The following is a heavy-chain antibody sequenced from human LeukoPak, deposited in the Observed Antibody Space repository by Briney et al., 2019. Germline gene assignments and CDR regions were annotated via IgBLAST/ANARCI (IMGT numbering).Heavy chain of an antibody. V-gene: IGHV1-2*02. Sequence: GASVKVSCKASGYTFTGYYMHWVRQAPGQGLEWMGWINPNSGGTNYAQKFQGRVTRTRDTSISTAYMELSRLRSDDTAVYYCARLTGGSREIIDYWGQGTLVTVSS. CDR1: GYTFTGYY. J-gene: IGHJ4*02. CDR3: ARLTGGSREIIDY. CDR2: INPNSGGT. D-gene: IGHD1-26*01.